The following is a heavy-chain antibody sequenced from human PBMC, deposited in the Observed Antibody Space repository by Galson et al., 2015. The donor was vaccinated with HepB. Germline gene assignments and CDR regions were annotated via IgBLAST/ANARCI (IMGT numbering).Heavy chain of an antibody. CDR1: GYSFTSYW. J-gene: IGHJ4*02. V-gene: IGHV5-51*01. CDR2: IYPGDSDT. Sequence: QSGAEVKKPGESLKISCKGSGYSFTSYWIGWVRQMPGKGLEWMGIIYPGDSDTRYSPSFQGQVTISADKSISTAYLQWSSLKASDTAMYYCARLYTLTYYDILTGYYTFDYWGQGTLVTVSS. CDR3: ARLYTLTYYDILTGYYTFDY. D-gene: IGHD3-9*01.